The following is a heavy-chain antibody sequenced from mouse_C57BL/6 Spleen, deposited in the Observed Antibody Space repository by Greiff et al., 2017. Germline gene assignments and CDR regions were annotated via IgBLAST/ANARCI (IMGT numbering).Heavy chain of an antibody. J-gene: IGHJ4*01. CDR2: ISSGSSTI. CDR1: GFTFSDYG. V-gene: IGHV5-17*01. CDR3: ERVSYYEDFYYYAMGY. D-gene: IGHD2-12*01. Sequence: EVKLMESGGGLVKPGGSLKLSCAASGFTFSDYGMPWVRQAPEKGLEWVAYISSGSSTIYYADTVKGRFTISRDNAKNTLFLQMTSLRSEDTAMYYCERVSYYEDFYYYAMGYWGQGTSVTVS.